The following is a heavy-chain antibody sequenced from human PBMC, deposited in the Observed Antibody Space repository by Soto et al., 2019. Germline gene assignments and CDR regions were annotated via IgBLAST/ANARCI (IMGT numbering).Heavy chain of an antibody. CDR1: GFTFTSSA. V-gene: IGHV1-58*01. Sequence: SVKVSCKASGFTFTSSAVQWVRQARGQRLEWIGWIVVGSGNTNYAQKFQERVTITRDMSTSTAYMELSSLRSEDTAVYYCAAEPRGSYFNWFDPWGQGTLVTVS. CDR3: AAEPRGSYFNWFDP. CDR2: IVVGSGNT. J-gene: IGHJ5*02. D-gene: IGHD1-26*01.